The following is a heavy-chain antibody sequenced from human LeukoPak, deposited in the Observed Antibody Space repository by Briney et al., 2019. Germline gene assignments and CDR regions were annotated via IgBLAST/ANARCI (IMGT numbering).Heavy chain of an antibody. CDR2: INSDGSSR. V-gene: IGHV3-74*01. CDR1: GFTFSSFW. Sequence: RSGGSLRLSCAASGFTFSSFWMHWVRQAPGKGLVWVSRINSDGSSRSHADSVKGRFTISRDNPKNTLYLQMSSLRVEDTAVYYCGKAEAGTYYFDYWGQGTLVTVSS. CDR3: GKAEAGTYYFDY. J-gene: IGHJ4*02. D-gene: IGHD6-19*01.